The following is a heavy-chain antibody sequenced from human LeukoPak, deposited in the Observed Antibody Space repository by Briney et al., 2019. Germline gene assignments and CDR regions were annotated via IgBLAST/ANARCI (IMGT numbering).Heavy chain of an antibody. D-gene: IGHD6-19*01. CDR1: GGSISSNNW. CDR2: IFHSGST. CDR3: ARDIIAVAGTPGAFDI. V-gene: IGHV4-4*02. J-gene: IGHJ3*02. Sequence: PSETLSLTCAVSGGSISSNNWWSWVRQPPGKGLEWIGEIFHSGSTNYNPSLKSRVTISVDKSKNQFSLKLNSVTAADTAVYYCARDIIAVAGTPGAFDIWGQGTMVTVSS.